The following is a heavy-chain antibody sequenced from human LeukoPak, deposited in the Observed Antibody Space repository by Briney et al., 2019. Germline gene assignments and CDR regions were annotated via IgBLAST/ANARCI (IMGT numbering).Heavy chain of an antibody. V-gene: IGHV3-7*01. J-gene: IGHJ4*02. CDR3: ARQPINEASFDS. CDR2: IKHDGSEK. D-gene: IGHD2-8*01. CDR1: GFPFDRYW. Sequence: HPGGSLRLSCAASGFPFDRYWMSWVRLAPGKGLEWVANIKHDGSEKNFVDSVKGRFTISRDNTENTLYLQMNTLRAEDTAVYYCARQPINEASFDSWGQGTLVTVSS.